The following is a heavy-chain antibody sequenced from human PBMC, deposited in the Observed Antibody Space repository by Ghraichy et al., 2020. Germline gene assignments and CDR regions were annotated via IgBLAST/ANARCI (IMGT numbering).Heavy chain of an antibody. Sequence: SKTLSLTCTVSGGSISTNNYYWGWIRKPPGKGLEWIGHIYYSGSTNYNPSLKSRVTISVDTSKNQVSLNLSSVTAADTAVYYCARRWGKTYYDSSGYYPAPRFDYWGQGILVTVSS. CDR1: GGSISTNNYY. J-gene: IGHJ4*02. D-gene: IGHD3-22*01. V-gene: IGHV4-39*01. CDR2: IYYSGST. CDR3: ARRWGKTYYDSSGYYPAPRFDY.